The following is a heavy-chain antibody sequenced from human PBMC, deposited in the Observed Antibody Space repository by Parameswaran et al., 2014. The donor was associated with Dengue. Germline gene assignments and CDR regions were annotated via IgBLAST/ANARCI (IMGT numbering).Heavy chain of an antibody. Sequence: GSLRLSCAASGFTFSSYAMSWVRQAPGKGLEWVSAISGSGGSTYYADSVKGRFTISRDNSKNTLYLQMNSLRAEDTAVYYCANQCYGFGELLCRLWDDYWGQGTLVTVSS. CDR2: ISGSGGST. V-gene: IGHV3-23*01. D-gene: IGHD3-10*01. J-gene: IGHJ4*02. CDR1: GFTFSSYA. CDR3: ANQCYGFGELLCRLWDDY.